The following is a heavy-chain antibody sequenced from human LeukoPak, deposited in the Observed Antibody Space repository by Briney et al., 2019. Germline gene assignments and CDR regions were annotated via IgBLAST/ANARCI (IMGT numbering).Heavy chain of an antibody. CDR1: GFSLDDYA. Sequence: GGSRRLSCAASGFSLDDYAMHWVRQAPGQGLEWVSSISWDGRNMAYAASVKGRFTISRDNAQNSLYLQMYSLKIDDTAFYYCIKDMGFDLLKDAFDLWGQGMLVTVSS. J-gene: IGHJ3*01. V-gene: IGHV3-9*01. CDR3: IKDMGFDLLKDAFDL. D-gene: IGHD1-26*01. CDR2: ISWDGRNM.